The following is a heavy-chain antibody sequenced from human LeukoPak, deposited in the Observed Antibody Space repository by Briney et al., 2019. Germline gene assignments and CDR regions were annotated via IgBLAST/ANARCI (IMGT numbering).Heavy chain of an antibody. Sequence: SETLSLTCTVSGGSISSYYWSWIRQPPGKGLEWIGYIYYSGSTNYNPSLKSRVTISVDTSKNQFSLKLSSVTAADTAVYYCARQRVGYSYGYDYWDQGTLVTVSS. J-gene: IGHJ4*02. D-gene: IGHD5-18*01. CDR2: IYYSGST. V-gene: IGHV4-59*08. CDR3: ARQRVGYSYGYDY. CDR1: GGSISSYY.